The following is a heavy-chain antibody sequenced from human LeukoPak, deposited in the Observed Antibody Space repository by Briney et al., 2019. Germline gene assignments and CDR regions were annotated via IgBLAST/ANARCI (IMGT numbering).Heavy chain of an antibody. CDR1: GGSFSGYY. D-gene: IGHD3-10*01. CDR2: INHSGST. CDR3: ARQYYYGSGSYPHYYYYYMDV. Sequence: SETLSLTCAVYGGSFSGYYWSWIRQPPGKGLEWIGEINHSGSTNYNPSLKSRVTISVDTSKNQFSLKLSSVTAADTAVYYCARQYYYGSGSYPHYYYYYMDVWGKGTTVTISS. J-gene: IGHJ6*03. V-gene: IGHV4-34*01.